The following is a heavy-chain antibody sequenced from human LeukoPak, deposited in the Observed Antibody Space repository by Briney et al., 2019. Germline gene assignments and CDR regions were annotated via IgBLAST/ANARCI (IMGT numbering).Heavy chain of an antibody. CDR1: GYTFTGYY. CDR2: INPNSGGT. Sequence: ASVKVSCKASGYTFTGYYVHWVRQAPGQGLEWMGWINPNSGGTNYAQKFQGRVTMTRDTSISTAYMELSRLRSDDTAVYYCARMSWNYVDYGMDVWGQGTTVTVSS. CDR3: ARMSWNYVDYGMDV. J-gene: IGHJ6*02. D-gene: IGHD1-7*01. V-gene: IGHV1-2*02.